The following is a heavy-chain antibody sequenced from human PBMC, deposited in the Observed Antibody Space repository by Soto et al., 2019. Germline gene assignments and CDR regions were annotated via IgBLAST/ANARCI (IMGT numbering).Heavy chain of an antibody. J-gene: IGHJ6*02. D-gene: IGHD2-2*01. CDR2: IIPIFGTA. V-gene: IGHV1-69*13. Sequence: SVKVSCKASGGTFSSYAISWVRQAPGQGLEWMGGIIPIFGTANYAQKFQGRVTITADESTSTAYMELSSLRSEDTAVYYCASIVVVPAARGPAYYYYGMDVWGQGTTVTVSS. CDR1: GGTFSSYA. CDR3: ASIVVVPAARGPAYYYYGMDV.